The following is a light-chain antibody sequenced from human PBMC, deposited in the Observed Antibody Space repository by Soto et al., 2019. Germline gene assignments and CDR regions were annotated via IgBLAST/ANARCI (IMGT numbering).Light chain of an antibody. CDR2: DVS. J-gene: IGLJ1*01. CDR3: RSYTTSSTYV. Sequence: QSALTQPASVSGSPGQSITISCTGTSSDVGGYNYVSWYQQHPGKAPKLMLSDVSNRPSGVSNRFSASKSGNTASLTISGLQTEDEADYYCRSYTTSSTYVFGTGTKLTVL. CDR1: SSDVGGYNY. V-gene: IGLV2-14*03.